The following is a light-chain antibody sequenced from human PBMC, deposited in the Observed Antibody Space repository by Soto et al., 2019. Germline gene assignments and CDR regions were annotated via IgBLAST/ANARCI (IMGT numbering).Light chain of an antibody. CDR1: SSDVGGYNY. J-gene: IGLJ2*01. V-gene: IGLV2-11*01. Sequence: QSVLTQPRSVSGSPGQSVTISCTGTSSDVGGYNYVSWYQQHPGKAPKLTIYDVSKRPSGVPDRFSGSKSGNTASLTISGLQAEDEADYYCCSYAGSYTSYVVFGGGTKVTVL. CDR2: DVS. CDR3: CSYAGSYTSYVV.